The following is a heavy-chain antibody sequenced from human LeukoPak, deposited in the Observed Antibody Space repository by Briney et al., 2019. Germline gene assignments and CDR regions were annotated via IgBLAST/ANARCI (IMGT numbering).Heavy chain of an antibody. J-gene: IGHJ6*02. CDR2: ISAYNGNT. CDR1: GYSFTSCW. Sequence: GESLKISCKGSGYSFTSCWIGWVRQAPGQGLEWMGWISAYNGNTNYAQKLQGRVTMTTDTSTSTAYMELRSLRSDDTAVYYCARDRAVRGVIITSGYYYYGMDVWGQGTTVTVSS. CDR3: ARDRAVRGVIITSGYYYYGMDV. D-gene: IGHD3-10*01. V-gene: IGHV1-18*04.